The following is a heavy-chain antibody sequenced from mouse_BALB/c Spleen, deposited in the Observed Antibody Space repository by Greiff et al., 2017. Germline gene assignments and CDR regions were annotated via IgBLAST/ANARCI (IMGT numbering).Heavy chain of an antibody. V-gene: IGHV5-6*01. CDR1: GFTFSSYG. J-gene: IGHJ3*01. D-gene: IGHD1-1*01. CDR3: ARPYYYGSPWFAY. Sequence: EVKVVESGGDLVKPGGSLKLSCAASGFTFSSYGMSWVRQTPDKRLEWVATISSGGSYTYYPDSVKGRFTISRDNAKNTLYLQMSSLKSEDTAMYYCARPYYYGSPWFAYWGQGTLVTVSA. CDR2: ISSGGSYT.